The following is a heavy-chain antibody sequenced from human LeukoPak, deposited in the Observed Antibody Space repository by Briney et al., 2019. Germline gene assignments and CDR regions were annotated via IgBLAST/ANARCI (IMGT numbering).Heavy chain of an antibody. Sequence: NPSETLSLTCTVSGVSISSSSYYWGWIRPPPGKGLEWIGSIYYSGSTYYNPSLKSRVTISVDTSKNQFSLKLSSVTAADTAVYYCARLSGPVDKGPIGGYYYYMDVWGKGTTVTVSS. CDR1: GVSISSSSYY. J-gene: IGHJ6*03. CDR2: IYYSGST. D-gene: IGHD3-16*01. V-gene: IGHV4-39*07. CDR3: ARLSGPVDKGPIGGYYYYMDV.